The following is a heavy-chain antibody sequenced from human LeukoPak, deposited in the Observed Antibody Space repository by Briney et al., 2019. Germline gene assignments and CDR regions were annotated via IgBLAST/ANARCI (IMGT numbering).Heavy chain of an antibody. CDR2: ISGGSSTI. CDR3: ARAGSNQWLDY. CDR1: GFTLSSYS. J-gene: IGHJ4*02. V-gene: IGHV3-48*01. D-gene: IGHD6-19*01. Sequence: GGSLRLSYAASGFTLSSYSMNWVRQAPGKGLEGVSYISGGSSTIYNADSVKGRFTISRDNAKNLLYLLMDTLRGEDTAVYYCARAGSNQWLDYWGQGTLVTVSS.